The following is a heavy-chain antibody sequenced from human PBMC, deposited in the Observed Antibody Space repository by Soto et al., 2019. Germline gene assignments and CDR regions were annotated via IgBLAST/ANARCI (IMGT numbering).Heavy chain of an antibody. J-gene: IGHJ4*02. CDR3: ARRTVNIRTFYSGLKTHCFDY. D-gene: IGHD6-19*01. CDR1: VDSMSSSEYY. CDR2: IYYSGST. Sequence: QLQLHESGPGLVKPSETLSLTCAVSVDSMSSSEYYWGWIRQPPGKGLEWIGSIYYSGSTYYNPSLQSRVAISVDTSKNQFSLKLKSVTAADTAIYYCARRTVNIRTFYSGLKTHCFDYWGQGAPVTVSS. V-gene: IGHV4-39*01.